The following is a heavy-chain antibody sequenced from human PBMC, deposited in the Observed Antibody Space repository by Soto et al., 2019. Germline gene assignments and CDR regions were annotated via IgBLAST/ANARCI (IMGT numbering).Heavy chain of an antibody. J-gene: IGHJ6*03. CDR1: GFTFSSYS. V-gene: IGHV3-48*01. Sequence: GGSLRLSCAASGFTFSSYSMNWVRQAPGKGLEWVSYISSSSSTIYYADSVKGRFTISRDNAKNSLYLQMNSLRAEDTAVYYCARDSSSWYVASYYYYCMDVWGKGTTVTVSS. CDR2: ISSSSSTI. D-gene: IGHD6-13*01. CDR3: ARDSSSWYVASYYYYCMDV.